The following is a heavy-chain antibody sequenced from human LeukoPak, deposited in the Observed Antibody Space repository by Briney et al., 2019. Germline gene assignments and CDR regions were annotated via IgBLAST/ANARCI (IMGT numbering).Heavy chain of an antibody. Sequence: ASVKVSCKASGYTFTGYYMHWVRQAPGQGLEWMGWINPNSGGTNYAQKFQGRVTMTRNTSISTAYMELSSLRSEDTAVYYCARGGYYDFWSGRKLDVWGQGTTVTVSS. J-gene: IGHJ6*02. CDR2: INPNSGGT. V-gene: IGHV1-2*02. D-gene: IGHD3-3*01. CDR3: ARGGYYDFWSGRKLDV. CDR1: GYTFTGYY.